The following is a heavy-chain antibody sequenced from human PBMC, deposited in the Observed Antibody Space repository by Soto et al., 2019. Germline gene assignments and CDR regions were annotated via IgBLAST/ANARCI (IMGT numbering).Heavy chain of an antibody. CDR2: IYSGGTT. V-gene: IGHV3-66*01. Sequence: EVQLVESGGGLVQPGGSLRLSCAASGFTVSTNYMTWVRQAPGKGLEWVSIIYSGGTTYYADSVKGRFTISRDNSKNTVYVQMNKVRAEDPAVYYCAISRYGDGDGFDPWGQGPLVTVSS. J-gene: IGHJ5*02. CDR3: AISRYGDGDGFDP. D-gene: IGHD4-17*01. CDR1: GFTVSTNY.